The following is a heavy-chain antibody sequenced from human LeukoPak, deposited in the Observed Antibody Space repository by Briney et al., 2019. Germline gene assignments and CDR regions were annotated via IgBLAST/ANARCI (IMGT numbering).Heavy chain of an antibody. Sequence: SETLSLTCTVSGGSISSYYWSWIRQPAGKGLEWIGRICTSGSTNYNPSLKSRVTMSVDTSKNQFSLKLSSVTAADTAVYYCARDHRSSTSPNWFDPWGQGTLVTVSS. V-gene: IGHV4-4*07. CDR3: ARDHRSSTSPNWFDP. CDR1: GGSISSYY. D-gene: IGHD2-2*01. J-gene: IGHJ5*02. CDR2: ICTSGST.